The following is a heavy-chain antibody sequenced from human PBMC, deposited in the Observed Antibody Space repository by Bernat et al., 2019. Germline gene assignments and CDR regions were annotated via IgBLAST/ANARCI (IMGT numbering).Heavy chain of an antibody. CDR2: IYRGGST. V-gene: IGHV3-53*01. CDR1: GFSVSNNY. Sequence: EVQLVESGGGLIQPGGSLRLSCAASGFSVSNNYMSWVRPAPGKGLEWVSIIYRGGSTYYGASVKGRFTISRDNSKNTLYLQLNSLRAEDTAVYYCAKSSSYLTGYYDYWGQGTLVTVSS. D-gene: IGHD3-9*01. J-gene: IGHJ4*02. CDR3: AKSSSYLTGYYDY.